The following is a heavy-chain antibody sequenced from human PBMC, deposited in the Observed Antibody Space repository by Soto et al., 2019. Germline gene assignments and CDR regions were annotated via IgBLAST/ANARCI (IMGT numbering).Heavy chain of an antibody. CDR3: ARLHLAYGGDSDYIYLDA. Sequence: SETLSLTCTVSGGSTRTNYWSWIRQPPGKGLEWIGYIYYSGSTNYNPSLKSRVTISVDTSKNQFSLKLSSVTAADTAVYYCARLHLAYGGDSDYIYLDAWGAAITVTV. CDR1: GGSTRTNY. V-gene: IGHV4-59*08. CDR2: IYYSGST. J-gene: IGHJ6*03. D-gene: IGHD2-21*02.